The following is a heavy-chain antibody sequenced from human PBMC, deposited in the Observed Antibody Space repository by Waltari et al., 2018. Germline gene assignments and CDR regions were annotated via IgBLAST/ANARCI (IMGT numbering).Heavy chain of an antibody. J-gene: IGHJ4*02. CDR2: INHSVST. Sequence: QVQLQQWGAGLLKPSETLSLTCAVYGGYFSGYYWSWIRQPPGKGREGIGEINHSVSTNYNPSLKSRVTISVDTSKNQFSLKLSSVTAADTAVYYCARHMGDRITIFGVAGRGFDYWGQGTLVTVSS. CDR3: ARHMGDRITIFGVAGRGFDY. V-gene: IGHV4-34*01. D-gene: IGHD3-3*01. CDR1: GGYFSGYY.